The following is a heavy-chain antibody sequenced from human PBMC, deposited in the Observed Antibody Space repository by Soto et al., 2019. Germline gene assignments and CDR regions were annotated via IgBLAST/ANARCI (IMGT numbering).Heavy chain of an antibody. J-gene: IGHJ6*02. V-gene: IGHV4-34*01. D-gene: IGHD3-3*01. Sequence: SETLSLTCAVYGGSFSGYYWSWIRQPPGKGPEWIGEINHSGSTNYNPSLKSRVTISVDTSKNQFSLKLSSVTAADTAVYYCAREKRITIFGVVIYYYYYGMDVWGQGTTVTVSS. CDR1: GGSFSGYY. CDR2: INHSGST. CDR3: AREKRITIFGVVIYYYYYGMDV.